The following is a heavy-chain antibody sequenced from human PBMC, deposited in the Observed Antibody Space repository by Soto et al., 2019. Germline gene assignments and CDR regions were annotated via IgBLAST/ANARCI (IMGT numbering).Heavy chain of an antibody. V-gene: IGHV1-69*13. J-gene: IGHJ4*02. Sequence: PSVNVSCKASGGTFSSYAISWVRQAPGQGLEWMGGIIPIFGTANYAQKFQGRVTITADESTSTAYMELSSLRSEDTAVYYCARESPDYVGAIGDHCGQGSLVTGSS. CDR1: GGTFSSYA. CDR2: IIPIFGTA. CDR3: ARESPDYVGAIGDH. D-gene: IGHD1-26*01.